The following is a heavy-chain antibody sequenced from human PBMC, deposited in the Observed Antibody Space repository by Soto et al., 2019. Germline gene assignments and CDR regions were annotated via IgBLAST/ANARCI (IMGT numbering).Heavy chain of an antibody. CDR3: ARDLQGYYDSSGYLADAFDI. D-gene: IGHD3-22*01. J-gene: IGHJ3*02. Sequence: ASVKVSCKASGYTFTSYGISWVRQAPGQGLEWMGWISAYNGNTNYAQKLQGRVTMTTDTSTSTAYMGLRSLRSDDTAVYYCARDLQGYYDSSGYLADAFDIWGQGTMVTV. V-gene: IGHV1-18*01. CDR1: GYTFTSYG. CDR2: ISAYNGNT.